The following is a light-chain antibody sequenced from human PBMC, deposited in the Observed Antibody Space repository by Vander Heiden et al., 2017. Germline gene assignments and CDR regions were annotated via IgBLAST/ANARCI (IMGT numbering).Light chain of an antibody. CDR1: QSVGNY. CDR2: GAS. J-gene: IGKJ3*01. V-gene: IGKV3-11*01. Sequence: EIVLTQSPATLSLSPGERATLSCRASQSVGNYLAWYQQKPRQTPGLLIYGASNRATGVPARFSGSGTGTDFTLTISNLDPEDFAVYYCQHRSDWPLFTFGPGTKVDMK. CDR3: QHRSDWPLFT.